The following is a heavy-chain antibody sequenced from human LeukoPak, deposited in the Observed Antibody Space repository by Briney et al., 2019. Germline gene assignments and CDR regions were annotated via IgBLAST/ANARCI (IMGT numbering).Heavy chain of an antibody. CDR2: IYYSAST. J-gene: IGHJ6*02. CDR1: GGSISSGGYY. CDR3: ARDRNYYGMDV. Sequence: SQTLSLTCTVSGGSISSGGYYWSWIRQYPGKGLAWIGYIYYSASTYYNPSLKSRVTISVDTSKNQFSLKLSSVTAADTAVYYCARDRNYYGMDVWGQGTTVTVSS. V-gene: IGHV4-31*03.